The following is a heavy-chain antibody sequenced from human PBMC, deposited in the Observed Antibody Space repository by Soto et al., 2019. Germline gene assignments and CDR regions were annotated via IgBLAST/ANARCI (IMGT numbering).Heavy chain of an antibody. CDR3: ARMGAAAATYGMDV. V-gene: IGHV3-23*01. J-gene: IGHJ6*02. CDR1: GFTFSSYA. D-gene: IGHD6-13*01. CDR2: ISGSGGST. Sequence: GGSLRLSCAASGFTFSSYAMSWVRQAPGKGLEWVSAISGSGGSTYYTDSVKGRFTISRDNSKNTLYLQMNSLRAEDTAVYYCARMGAAAATYGMDVWGQGTTVTVSS.